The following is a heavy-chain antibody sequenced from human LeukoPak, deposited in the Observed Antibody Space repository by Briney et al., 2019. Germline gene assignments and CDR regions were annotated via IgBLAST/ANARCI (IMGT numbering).Heavy chain of an antibody. V-gene: IGHV4-38-2*02. J-gene: IGHJ3*02. CDR3: ARSGDPSAFDI. Sequence: SETLSLTCTVSGYSISSGYYWGWIRQPPGKGLEWIGNIYHSGSTYSNPSLKSRVIISVDTSKNQFSLKLSSVTAADTAVYWCARSGDPSAFDIWGQGTMVTVSS. CDR2: IYHSGST. CDR1: GYSISSGYY. D-gene: IGHD3-10*01.